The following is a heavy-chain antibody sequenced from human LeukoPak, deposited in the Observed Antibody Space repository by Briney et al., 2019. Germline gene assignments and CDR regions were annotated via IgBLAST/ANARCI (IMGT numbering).Heavy chain of an antibody. CDR2: IRFDAANQ. J-gene: IGHJ4*02. CDR1: RFDLRKTG. CDR3: AKDISVSDSYFDY. D-gene: IGHD6-19*01. V-gene: IGHV3-30*02. Sequence: GRSLRLSRGASRFDLRKTGIHWGAGAPGKGVGGVAFIRFDAANQYYADSVKGRFTISRDNSTKTLYLQMDSVTYEDTAIYHCAKDISVSDSYFDYWGQGTLVTVSS.